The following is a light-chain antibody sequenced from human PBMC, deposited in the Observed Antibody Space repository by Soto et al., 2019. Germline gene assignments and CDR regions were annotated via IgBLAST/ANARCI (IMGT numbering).Light chain of an antibody. Sequence: DIQMTQSPSTLSASVGDRVTITCRASQSVSTWLAWYQQKPGKAPDLLIFKASRLQSGVPSRFSGSGSGTEFTLTISSLQPDDFAIYYCQQYDSYPLTFGGGTRVDIK. J-gene: IGKJ4*01. CDR3: QQYDSYPLT. CDR1: QSVSTW. CDR2: KAS. V-gene: IGKV1-5*03.